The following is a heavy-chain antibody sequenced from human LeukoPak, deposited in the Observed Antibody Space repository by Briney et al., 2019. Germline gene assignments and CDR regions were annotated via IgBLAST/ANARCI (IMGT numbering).Heavy chain of an antibody. Sequence: GGSLRLSCAASGFTFDDYGMSWVRQAPGKGLEWVSGINWNGGSTGYGDSVKGRFTISRDNAKNSLYLQMNSLRAEDTALYYCASSSGWFSYYYMDVWGKGTTVTVSS. J-gene: IGHJ6*03. D-gene: IGHD6-19*01. CDR1: GFTFDDYG. V-gene: IGHV3-20*04. CDR3: ASSSGWFSYYYMDV. CDR2: INWNGGST.